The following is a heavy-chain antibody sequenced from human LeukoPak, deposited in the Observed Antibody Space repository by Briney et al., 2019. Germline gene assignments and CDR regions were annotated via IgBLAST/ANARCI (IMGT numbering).Heavy chain of an antibody. CDR3: ARDGGVTILGVVID. CDR2: ISYDGSNK. D-gene: IGHD3-3*01. J-gene: IGHJ4*02. Sequence: GGSLRLSCVASGITFSNYAVSWVRQAPGKGLEWVAVISYDGSNKYYADSVKGRFTISRDNSKNTLYLQMNSLRAEDTAVYYCARDGGVTILGVVIDWGQGTLVTVSS. CDR1: GITFSNYA. V-gene: IGHV3-30*04.